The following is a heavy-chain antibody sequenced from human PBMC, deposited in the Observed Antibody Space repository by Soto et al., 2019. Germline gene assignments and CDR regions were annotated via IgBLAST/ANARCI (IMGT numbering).Heavy chain of an antibody. D-gene: IGHD6-13*01. CDR1: GGTFSSYA. CDR3: AREYSSPAQYFYFDG. V-gene: IGHV1-69*01. Sequence: QVQLVQSGAEVKKPGPSVKVSCKVSGGTFSSYAIGWVRQAPGQGLEWMGGIIPITGTVNYAQKFQGRVTITADESTTTVHMEVSRLRSEDTALYYCAREYSSPAQYFYFDGLGRGTLVTVSS. CDR2: IIPITGTV. J-gene: IGHJ2*01.